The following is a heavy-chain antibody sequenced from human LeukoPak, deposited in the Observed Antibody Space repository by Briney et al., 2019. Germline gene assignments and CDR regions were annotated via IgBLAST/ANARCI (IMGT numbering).Heavy chain of an antibody. CDR3: ARESETSGWYDY. J-gene: IGHJ4*02. CDR2: IFSDGSS. D-gene: IGHD6-19*01. CDR1: GFTVSSNY. V-gene: IGHV3-53*05. Sequence: GGSLRLSCTASGFTVSSNYMSWVRQAPGKGLEWVSLIFSDGSSYYADSVRGRFTISRDNTRKSLSLQMSSLRSEDTALYYCARESETSGWYDYWGQGTLVTVSS.